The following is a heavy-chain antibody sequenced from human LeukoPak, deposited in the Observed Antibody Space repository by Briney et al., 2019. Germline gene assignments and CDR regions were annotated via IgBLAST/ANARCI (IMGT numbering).Heavy chain of an antibody. Sequence: GGSLRLSCAASGFTFSSYSMNWVRQAPGKGLEWVSYISSSSSTIYYADSVKGRFTISRDNAKNSLYLQMNSLRAEDTAVYYCAREALEWFSYMDVWGKGTTVTVS. J-gene: IGHJ6*03. CDR2: ISSSSSTI. CDR1: GFTFSSYS. D-gene: IGHD3-3*01. V-gene: IGHV3-48*01. CDR3: AREALEWFSYMDV.